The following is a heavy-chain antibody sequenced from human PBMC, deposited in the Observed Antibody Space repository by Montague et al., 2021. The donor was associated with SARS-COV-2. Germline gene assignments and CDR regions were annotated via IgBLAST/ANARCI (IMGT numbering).Heavy chain of an antibody. CDR2: IYYSGST. V-gene: IGHV4-59*01. J-gene: IGHJ6*02. Sequence: SETLSLTCTVSGGSISNYYWSWIRQPPGRGLEWIGDIYYSGSTDXXPSLKSRVTISLDTSKNQFSLKVTSVTAADTAVYYCARGGGYYNYGLDVWGPGTTVTGSS. D-gene: IGHD3-22*01. CDR1: GGSISNYY. CDR3: ARGGGYYNYGLDV.